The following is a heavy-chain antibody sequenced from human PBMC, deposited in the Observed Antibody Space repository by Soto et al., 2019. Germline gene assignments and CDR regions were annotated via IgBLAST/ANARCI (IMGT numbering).Heavy chain of an antibody. J-gene: IGHJ5*02. CDR1: GLTFSTAW. CDR3: TTTGFWSGYYTWFDP. Sequence: GGPLRLSCAASGLTFSTAWMILVRQAPGKGLEWVGRIKSKTDGGTTDYAAPVKGRFTISRDDSKNTLYLQMNSLKTEDTAVYYCTTTGFWSGYYTWFDPWGQGTLVTVSS. CDR2: IKSKTDGGTT. V-gene: IGHV3-15*01. D-gene: IGHD3-3*01.